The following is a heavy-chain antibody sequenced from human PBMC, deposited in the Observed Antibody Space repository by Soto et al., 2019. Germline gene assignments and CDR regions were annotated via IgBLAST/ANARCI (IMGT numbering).Heavy chain of an antibody. CDR1: GYTFTSYY. CDR2: INPSGGST. CDR3: ARSRVGYCSGGSCYSVDYYYYYGMDV. D-gene: IGHD2-15*01. J-gene: IGHJ6*02. Sequence: QVQLVQSGAEVKKPGASVKVSCKASGYTFTSYYMHWVRQAPGQGLEWMGIINPSGGSTSYAQKFTGRVTMTRDTSTSTVYMELSSLRSEDTAVYYCARSRVGYCSGGSCYSVDYYYYYGMDVWGQGTTVTVSS. V-gene: IGHV1-46*01.